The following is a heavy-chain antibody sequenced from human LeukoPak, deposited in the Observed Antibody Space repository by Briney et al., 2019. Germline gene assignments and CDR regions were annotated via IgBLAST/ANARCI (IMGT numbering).Heavy chain of an antibody. CDR2: IIPIFGTA. D-gene: IGHD1-26*01. Sequence: GASVKVSCKASGGTFSSYAISWVRQAPGQGLEWMGGIIPIFGTANYAQKFQGRVTITTDESTSTAYMELGNLRSEDTAVYFCARLVTGSNPADFWGQGTLVTVSS. J-gene: IGHJ4*02. CDR3: ARLVTGSNPADF. CDR1: GGTFSSYA. V-gene: IGHV1-69*05.